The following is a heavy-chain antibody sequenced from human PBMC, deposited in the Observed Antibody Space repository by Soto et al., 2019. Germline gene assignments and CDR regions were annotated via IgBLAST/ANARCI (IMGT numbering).Heavy chain of an antibody. CDR2: IYSGGST. D-gene: IGHD3-22*01. V-gene: IGHV3-53*01. CDR3: ARTTSHSSGYYSDY. Sequence: GSLRLSCAASGFTVSSNYMSWVRQAPGKGLEWVSVIYSGGSTYYADSVKGRFTISRDNSKNTLYLQMNSLRAEDTAVYYCARTTSHSSGYYSDYWGQGTLVTVSS. CDR1: GFTVSSNY. J-gene: IGHJ4*02.